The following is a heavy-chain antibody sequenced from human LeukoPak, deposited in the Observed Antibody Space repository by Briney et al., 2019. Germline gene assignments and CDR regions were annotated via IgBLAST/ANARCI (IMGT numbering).Heavy chain of an antibody. J-gene: IGHJ4*02. CDR2: IYYSGST. Sequence: SETLSLTCTVSGGSITSSSNYWGWMRQPPGKGLEWIGSIYYSGSTYYNPSLKSRVTISRDTSKNQFSLKLNSVSAADTAVYYCAKAPRRGFWGQGTLVTVSS. CDR1: GGSITSSSNY. V-gene: IGHV4-39*07. CDR3: AKAPRRGF. D-gene: IGHD3-16*01.